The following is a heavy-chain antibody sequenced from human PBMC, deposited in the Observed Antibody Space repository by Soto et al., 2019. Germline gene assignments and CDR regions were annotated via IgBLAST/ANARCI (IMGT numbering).Heavy chain of an antibody. CDR2: IIPILGIA. CDR1: GGTFSSYT. D-gene: IGHD2-2*01. J-gene: IGHJ6*02. CDR3: ATRYCSSTSCKKNYYYYGMDV. V-gene: IGHV1-69*02. Sequence: QVQLVQSGAEVKKPGSSVKVSCKASGGTFSSYTISWVRQAPGQGLEWMGRIIPILGIANYAQKFQGRVTITAVKSTSTAYMEMSSLRSEDTAVYYCATRYCSSTSCKKNYYYYGMDVWGQGTTVTVSS.